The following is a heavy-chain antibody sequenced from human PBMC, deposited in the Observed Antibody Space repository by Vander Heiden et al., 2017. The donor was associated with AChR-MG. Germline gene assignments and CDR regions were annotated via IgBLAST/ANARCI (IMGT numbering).Heavy chain of an antibody. CDR3: ARDLSGYSYGPFDF. CDR2: IYTGGTT. CDR1: GAPISSYS. J-gene: IGHJ4*02. Sequence: QVQLQDSGPGLVKPSETLSLTCTVSGAPISSYSWGWVRQPAGKGLEWIGRIYTGGTTNYNPSLKSRVTMSIDTSKKQFSLKLTSVTAADTAIYYCARDLSGYSYGPFDFWGQGTLVTVSS. D-gene: IGHD5-18*01. V-gene: IGHV4-4*07.